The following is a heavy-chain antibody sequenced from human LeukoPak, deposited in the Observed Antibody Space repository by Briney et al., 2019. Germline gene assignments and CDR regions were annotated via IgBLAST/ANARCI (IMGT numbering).Heavy chain of an antibody. CDR2: ISSFNGDT. CDR3: ARGYSSSWYYDY. V-gene: IGHV1-18*01. Sequence: GASVTVSCKASGYTFTSYGTTWVRQAPGQGLEWMGWISSFNGDTNYAQKLQGRVTMTTDTSTSTAYMELSSLRSEDTAVYYCARGYSSSWYYDYWGQGTLVTVSS. J-gene: IGHJ4*02. CDR1: GYTFTSYG. D-gene: IGHD6-13*01.